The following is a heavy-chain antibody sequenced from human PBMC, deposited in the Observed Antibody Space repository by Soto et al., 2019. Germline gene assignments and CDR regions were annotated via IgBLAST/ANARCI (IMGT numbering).Heavy chain of an antibody. Sequence: ASVKVSCKASGYTFTSYGISWVRQAPGQGLEWMGWISACNGNTNYAQKLQGRVTMTTDTSTSTAYMELRSLRSDDTAVYYCARDQSGIVVVPAAVYYYYYGMDVWGQGTTVTVSS. V-gene: IGHV1-18*04. CDR2: ISACNGNT. CDR3: ARDQSGIVVVPAAVYYYYYGMDV. CDR1: GYTFTSYG. D-gene: IGHD2-2*01. J-gene: IGHJ6*02.